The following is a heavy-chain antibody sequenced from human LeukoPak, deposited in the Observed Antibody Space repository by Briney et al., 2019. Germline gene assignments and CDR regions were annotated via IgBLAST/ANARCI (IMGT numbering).Heavy chain of an antibody. CDR1: GFTFSSYA. D-gene: IGHD3-22*01. CDR3: ARDGGKYYDSSGYLYPMYYSDC. J-gene: IGHJ4*02. Sequence: GGSLRLSCAASGFTFSSYAMHWVRQAPGKGLEWVAVISYDGSNKYYADSVKGRFTISRDNSKNTLYLQMNSLRAEDTAVYYCARDGGKYYDSSGYLYPMYYSDCWGQGTLVTVSS. V-gene: IGHV3-30-3*01. CDR2: ISYDGSNK.